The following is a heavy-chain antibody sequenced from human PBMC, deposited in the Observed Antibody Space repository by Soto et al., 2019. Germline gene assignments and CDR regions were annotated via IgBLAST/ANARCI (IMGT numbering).Heavy chain of an antibody. CDR1: GGSISSYY. CDR2: IYYSGST. D-gene: IGHD3-16*02. J-gene: IGHJ4*02. CDR3: ARFSAELSFLN. Sequence: SETLSLTCTVSGGSISSYYWSWIRQPPGKGLEWIGYIYYSGSTNYNPSLKSRVTISVDTSKNQFSLKLTSVTAADTAVYYCARFSAELSFLNWGQGTLVTVSS. V-gene: IGHV4-59*12.